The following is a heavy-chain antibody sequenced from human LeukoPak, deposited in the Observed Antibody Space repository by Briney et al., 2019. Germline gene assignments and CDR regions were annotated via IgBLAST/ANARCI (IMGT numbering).Heavy chain of an antibody. CDR1: GFTFSSYS. CDR3: ARDGGVGAFDI. J-gene: IGHJ3*02. Sequence: GGSLRLSCAASGFTFSSYSMNWVRQAPGKGLEWVSYISSSSSTIYYADPVKGRFTISRDNAKNSLYLQMNSLRAEDTAVYYCARDGGVGAFDIWGQGTMVTVSS. CDR2: ISSSSSTI. V-gene: IGHV3-48*01. D-gene: IGHD2-8*02.